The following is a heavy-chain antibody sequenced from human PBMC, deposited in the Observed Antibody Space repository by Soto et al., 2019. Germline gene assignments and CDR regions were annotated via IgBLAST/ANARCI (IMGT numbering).Heavy chain of an antibody. CDR3: ARPAVNDLDADSSAFDI. Sequence: QVQLVQSGAEVKEPGSSVKVSCKVSGGTFSSQTINWVRQVPGQGLEWMGSVIPIIGEGKYAQSFLGRVTITGDRSTSTAYRELGSLRSEDTAVYYWARPAVNDLDADSSAFDIWGQGTMVTVSS. D-gene: IGHD1-1*01. V-gene: IGHV1-69*02. CDR2: VIPIIGEG. J-gene: IGHJ3*02. CDR1: GGTFSSQT.